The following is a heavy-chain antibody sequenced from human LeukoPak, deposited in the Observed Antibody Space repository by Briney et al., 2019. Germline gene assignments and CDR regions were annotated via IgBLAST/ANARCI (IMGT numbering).Heavy chain of an antibody. J-gene: IGHJ4*02. CDR1: GFTFSSYA. D-gene: IGHD2-2*01. V-gene: IGHV3-23*01. CDR2: ISGSGGST. CDR3: ARDIVVGPSAIFDY. Sequence: GGSLRLSCAASGFTFSSYAMSWVRQAPGKGLEWVSAISGSGGSTYYADSVKGRFTISRDNSKNTLYLQMNSLRAEDTAVYYCARDIVVGPSAIFDYGGQGTLVTVSS.